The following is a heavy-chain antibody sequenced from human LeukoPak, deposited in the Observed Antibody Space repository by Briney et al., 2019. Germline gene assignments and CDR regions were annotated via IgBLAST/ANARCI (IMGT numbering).Heavy chain of an antibody. D-gene: IGHD3-10*01. CDR2: VDERGKT. CDR3: SKRVDYSGTYHIDY. J-gene: IGHJ4*01. CDR1: GGSIGSYY. V-gene: IGHV3-53*01. Sequence: ETLSLTCTVSGGSIGSYYWSWIRQAPGKGLEWVAAVDERGKTFYANSVKGRFTISRDNSKNTLYPQMNGLRAEDTAVYYCSKRVDYSGTYHIDYWGHGTRVTVSS.